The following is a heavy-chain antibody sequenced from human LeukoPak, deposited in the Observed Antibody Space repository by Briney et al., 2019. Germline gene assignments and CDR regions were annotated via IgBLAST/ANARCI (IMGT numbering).Heavy chain of an antibody. J-gene: IGHJ3*02. CDR3: ARERFGETDDAFDI. V-gene: IGHV3-30-3*01. Sequence: PGGSLRLSCAASGFTFSSYAMHWVRQAPGKGLEWVAVISYDGSNKYYADSVKGRFTISRDNSKNTLYLQMNSLRAEDTAVYYCARERFGETDDAFDIWGQGTMVTVSS. CDR1: GFTFSSYA. CDR2: ISYDGSNK. D-gene: IGHD3-10*01.